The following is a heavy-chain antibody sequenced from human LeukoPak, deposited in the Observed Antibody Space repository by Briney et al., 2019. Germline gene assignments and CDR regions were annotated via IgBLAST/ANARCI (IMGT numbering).Heavy chain of an antibody. V-gene: IGHV4-59*01. Sequence: NPSETLPLTCTVSGGSISSYYWSWIRQPPGKGLEWIGYIYYSGSTNYNPSLKSRVTISVDTSKNQFSLKLSSVTAADTAVYYCARGGLGYSSSWYSYYYGMDVWGQGTTVTVSS. CDR1: GGSISSYY. D-gene: IGHD6-13*01. J-gene: IGHJ6*02. CDR3: ARGGLGYSSSWYSYYYGMDV. CDR2: IYYSGST.